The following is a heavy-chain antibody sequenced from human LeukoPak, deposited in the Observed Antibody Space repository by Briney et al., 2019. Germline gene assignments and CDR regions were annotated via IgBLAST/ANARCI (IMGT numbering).Heavy chain of an antibody. V-gene: IGHV1-8*02. CDR2: MNPNSGNT. J-gene: IGHJ4*02. D-gene: IGHD6-19*01. Sequence: ASVKVSCKASGGTFSSYAISWVRQATGQGLEWMGWMNPNSGNTGYAQKFQGRVTVTRNTSISAAYMELSSLRSEDTAVYYCARGNSGLFDYWGRGTLVTVSS. CDR3: ARGNSGLFDY. CDR1: GGTFSSYA.